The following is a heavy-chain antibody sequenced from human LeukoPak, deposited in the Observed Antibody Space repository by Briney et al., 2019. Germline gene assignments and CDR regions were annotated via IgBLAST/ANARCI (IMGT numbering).Heavy chain of an antibody. CDR1: GFTFNKYA. V-gene: IGHV3-23*01. CDR2: MSGIGST. CDR3: ARDDSYSSGWQGWLSYFQH. Sequence: PGGSLRLSCAASGFTFNKYAMSWVRQPPGKGLEWVSSMSGIGSTYYANSVKGRFTISRDNSKNTVSLQMSSLRAEDTAVYYCARDDSYSSGWQGWLSYFQHWGQGTLVTVSS. J-gene: IGHJ1*01. D-gene: IGHD6-19*01.